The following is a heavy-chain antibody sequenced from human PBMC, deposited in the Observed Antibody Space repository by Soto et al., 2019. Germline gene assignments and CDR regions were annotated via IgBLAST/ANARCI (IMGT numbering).Heavy chain of an antibody. Sequence: QVQLVQSGAEVKKPGASVKVSCKASGYTFISYDINWVRQATGQGLEWMGWMNPNTGDTGYAQKFQGRVTMTRNTSINTANLELSSLRSADTAVYFCARGDGYSFDYWGQGTLATVSS. V-gene: IGHV1-8*01. CDR2: MNPNTGDT. D-gene: IGHD4-4*01. J-gene: IGHJ4*02. CDR1: GYTFISYD. CDR3: ARGDGYSFDY.